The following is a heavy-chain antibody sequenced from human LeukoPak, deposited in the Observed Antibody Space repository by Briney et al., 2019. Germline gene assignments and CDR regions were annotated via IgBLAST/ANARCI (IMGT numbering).Heavy chain of an antibody. CDR1: GASIKNYY. CDR2: IYYAGSS. Sequence: SETLSLTCTVSGASIKNYYWSWIRQPPGKGLEWIANIYYAGSSDYNPSLKSRVSVSIDASKNHLSLKLTSVTAADTAIYYCARQALIIPTVWGGPWFDPWGQGTLVAVSS. CDR3: ARQALIIPTVWGGPWFDP. D-gene: IGHD3-16*01. J-gene: IGHJ5*02. V-gene: IGHV4-59*08.